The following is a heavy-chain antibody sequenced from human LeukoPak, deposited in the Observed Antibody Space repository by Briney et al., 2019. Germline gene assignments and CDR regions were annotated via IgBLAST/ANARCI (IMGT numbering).Heavy chain of an antibody. V-gene: IGHV3-74*01. Sequence: GGSLRLSCAASGFTFSSYWMHWVRQAPGKGLVWVSRINSDESSTNYADSVKGRITISRDNAKNTLYLQMNSLRVEDTAVYYCAKSDTPWGSWYYFDSWGQGTLVTVSS. CDR1: GFTFSSYW. D-gene: IGHD6-13*01. CDR2: INSDESST. J-gene: IGHJ4*02. CDR3: AKSDTPWGSWYYFDS.